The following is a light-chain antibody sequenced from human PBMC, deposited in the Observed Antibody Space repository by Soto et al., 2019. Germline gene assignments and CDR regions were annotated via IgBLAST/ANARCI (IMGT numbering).Light chain of an antibody. CDR2: DAS. J-gene: IGKJ4*01. CDR3: QQYNNWPPN. CDR1: QSVGSK. Sequence: EIVMTQSPPTLSVSPGERATLSCRASQSVGSKLAWYQQRPGQAPRLLIYDASNRATGIPARFSGSGSGTEFSLTISSLQSEDFAVYYCQQYNNWPPNFGGGTKVEIK. V-gene: IGKV3D-15*01.